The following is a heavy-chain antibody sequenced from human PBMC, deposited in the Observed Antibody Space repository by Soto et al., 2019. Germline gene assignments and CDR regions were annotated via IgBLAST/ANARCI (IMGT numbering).Heavy chain of an antibody. V-gene: IGHV3-23*01. J-gene: IGHJ2*01. D-gene: IGHD6-6*01. CDR2: ISGSGGST. CDR1: GFTFSSYA. CDR3: AKLEVRQLVFWYFDL. Sequence: GGSLRLSCAASGFTFSSYAMSWVRQAPGKGLEWVSAISGSGGSTYYADSVKGRFTISRDNSKNTLYLQMNSLRAEDTAVYYCAKLEVRQLVFWYFDLWGRGTLVTVSS.